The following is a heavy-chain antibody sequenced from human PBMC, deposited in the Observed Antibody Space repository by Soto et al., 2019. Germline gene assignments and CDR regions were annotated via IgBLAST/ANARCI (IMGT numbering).Heavy chain of an antibody. CDR1: GGSISSSSYY. CDR2: IYYSGST. Sequence: SETLSLTCTVSGGSISSSSYYWGWIRQPPGKGLEWIGSIYYSGSTYYNPSLKSRVTISVDTSKNQFSLKLSSVTAADTAVYYCARHGFSIVVVPAAQNYYYYYMDVWGKGTTVTVSS. V-gene: IGHV4-39*01. CDR3: ARHGFSIVVVPAAQNYYYYYMDV. J-gene: IGHJ6*03. D-gene: IGHD2-2*01.